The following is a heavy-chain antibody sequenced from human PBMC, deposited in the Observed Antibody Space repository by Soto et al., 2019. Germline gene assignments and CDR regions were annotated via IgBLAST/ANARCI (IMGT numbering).Heavy chain of an antibody. CDR3: ARRRGVVQDGMDV. CDR2: IYYSGST. CDR1: GGSIRSSSSY. J-gene: IGHJ6*02. D-gene: IGHD3-3*01. V-gene: IGHV4-39*01. Sequence: QLQLQESGPGLVKPSETLSLTCTVSGGSIRSSSSYWDWIRQPPGKGLEWIGSIYYSGSTYYNPSLKSRVIISMDKSKNQFSLNVSSVTAADTAVYYCARRRGVVQDGMDVWGQGTTDIVSS.